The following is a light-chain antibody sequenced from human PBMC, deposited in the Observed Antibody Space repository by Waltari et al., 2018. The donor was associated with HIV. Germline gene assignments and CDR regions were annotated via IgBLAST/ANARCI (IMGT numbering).Light chain of an antibody. V-gene: IGKV1-8*01. CDR1: QDISSY. CDR2: AAS. J-gene: IGKJ1*01. CDR3: QQYYNYPPT. Sequence: AIRMTQSPSSFSATRGDRVTITCRASQDISSYLAWYQKKPGKAPKLLIYAASTLQSGVPSRFSGSGSGTDFTLTISCLQSEDFATYYCQQYYNYPPTFGQGTKVEI.